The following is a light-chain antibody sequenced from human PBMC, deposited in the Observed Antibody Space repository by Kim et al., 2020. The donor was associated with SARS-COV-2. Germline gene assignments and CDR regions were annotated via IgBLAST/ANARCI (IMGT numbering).Light chain of an antibody. CDR2: GNS. J-gene: IGLJ3*02. Sequence: GQRVIISCSGSASNIGTNTVTWYQHFAGTAPKLLIYGNSQRPSGVPDRFSGSKSGTSASLAISGLQSDDEANYYCAAWDDRLGGPVFGGGTQLTVL. V-gene: IGLV1-44*01. CDR3: AAWDDRLGGPV. CDR1: ASNIGTNT.